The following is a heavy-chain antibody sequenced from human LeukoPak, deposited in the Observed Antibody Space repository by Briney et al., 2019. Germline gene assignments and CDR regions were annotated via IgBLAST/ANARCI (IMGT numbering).Heavy chain of an antibody. Sequence: PSETLSLTCTVSGGSINNYYWTWIRQPPGKGLEWIGYIYYSGSTNYNPSLKSRVTISLDPSKSQFSLKLNSVTAADTAVYYCARGYCSGGSCYSYYYYYYMDVWGKGTTVTVSS. D-gene: IGHD2-15*01. CDR3: ARGYCSGGSCYSYYYYYYMDV. CDR2: IYYSGST. V-gene: IGHV4-59*01. J-gene: IGHJ6*03. CDR1: GGSINNYY.